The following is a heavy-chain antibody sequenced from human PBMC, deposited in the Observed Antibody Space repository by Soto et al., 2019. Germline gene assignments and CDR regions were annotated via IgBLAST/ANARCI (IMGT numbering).Heavy chain of an antibody. CDR2: INPNSGGT. Sequence: ASVKVSCKASGGTFSSYTISWVRQAPGQGLEWMGWINPNSGGTNYAQKFQGWVTMTRDTSISTAYMELSRLRSDDTAVYYCATYSSSPYHFDYCGQGTLVTVSS. CDR3: ATYSSSPYHFDY. D-gene: IGHD6-13*01. J-gene: IGHJ4*02. CDR1: GGTFSSYT. V-gene: IGHV1-2*04.